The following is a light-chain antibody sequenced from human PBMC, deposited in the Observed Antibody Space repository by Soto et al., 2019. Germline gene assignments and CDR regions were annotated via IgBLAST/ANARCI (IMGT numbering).Light chain of an antibody. CDR2: DAS. CDR1: QTVRNYY. CDR3: QQYNSYSWT. Sequence: DIELTQSPCTLSLSLGDRATISCRASQTVRNYYLAWYQQKPGQAPRLLIYDASSRATGIPARFSGSVSGTEFTLTISSLQSDDFAIYYCQQYNSYSWTFGQGTKVDIK. V-gene: IGKV3-20*01. J-gene: IGKJ1*01.